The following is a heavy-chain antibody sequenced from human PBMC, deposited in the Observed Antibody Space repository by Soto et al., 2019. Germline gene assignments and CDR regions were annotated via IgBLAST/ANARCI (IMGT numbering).Heavy chain of an antibody. CDR2: IHYSGST. D-gene: IGHD3-22*01. J-gene: IGHJ4*02. CDR1: GDSVTISDYY. CDR3: AAHDSGGYYAEY. Sequence: QLQLQESGPGLVKPSETLSLTCTVSGDSVTISDYYWVWIRQPPGKGLEWFGSIHYSGSTYYNPSRKSRVTISGDTSKKQFSLKLTSVTAADAAVYYCAAHDSGGYYAEYWGQGTLVNVSA. V-gene: IGHV4-39*01.